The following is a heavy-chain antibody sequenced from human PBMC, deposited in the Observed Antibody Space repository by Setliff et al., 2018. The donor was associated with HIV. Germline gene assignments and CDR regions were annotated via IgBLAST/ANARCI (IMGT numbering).Heavy chain of an antibody. CDR2: INFGST. CDR3: ARSISSGWYYGYFDY. J-gene: IGHJ4*02. D-gene: IGHD6-19*01. Sequence: SETLSLTCNVSGDSISSRYWTWIRQPPGKGLEWIGYINFGSTTYNPSLKSRVTISLDASKNQFSLKLSSVTAADTAVYYCARSISSGWYYGYFDYWGQGTLVTVSS. V-gene: IGHV4-59*11. CDR1: GDSISSRY.